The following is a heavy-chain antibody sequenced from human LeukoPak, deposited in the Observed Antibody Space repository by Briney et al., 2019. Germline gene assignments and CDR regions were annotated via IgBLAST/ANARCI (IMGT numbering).Heavy chain of an antibody. V-gene: IGHV1-24*01. J-gene: IGHJ6*03. CDR3: ASLRWFGESDYYYMDV. CDR2: FDPEDGET. D-gene: IGHD3-10*01. CDR1: GYTLTELS. Sequence: ASVKVSCKVSGYTLTELSMHWVRQAPGKGLEWMGGFDPEDGETIYAQKFQGRVTMTTDTSTSTAYMELRSLRSDDTAVYYCASLRWFGESDYYYMDVWGKGTTVTISS.